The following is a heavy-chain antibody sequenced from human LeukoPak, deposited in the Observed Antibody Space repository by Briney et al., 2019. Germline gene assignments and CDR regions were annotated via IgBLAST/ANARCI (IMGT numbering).Heavy chain of an antibody. CDR3: AKGGNYAPLDY. CDR1: GFTFTDSA. V-gene: IGHV3-23*01. J-gene: IGHJ4*02. Sequence: PGGSLRLSCAVSGFTFTDSAMTWVRQAPGKGLEWVSAISTSGGDTIYTDSVKDRFTISRDNSKNTLYLQMNGLRADDTAIYYCAKGGNYAPLDYWGQGTLVTVSS. CDR2: ISTSGGDT. D-gene: IGHD1-7*01.